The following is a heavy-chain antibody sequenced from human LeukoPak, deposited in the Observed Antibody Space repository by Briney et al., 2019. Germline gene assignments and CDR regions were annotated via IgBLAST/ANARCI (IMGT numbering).Heavy chain of an antibody. Sequence: GASVKVSCKASGYTFTGYYMHWVRQAPGQGLEWMGWINPNSGGTNYAQKFQGRVTMTRDTSISTAYMELSRLRSDDTAVYYCARHYDNSGSTLEYWGQGTLVSVSS. CDR1: GYTFTGYY. V-gene: IGHV1-2*02. J-gene: IGHJ4*02. CDR3: ARHYDNSGSTLEY. D-gene: IGHD3-22*01. CDR2: INPNSGGT.